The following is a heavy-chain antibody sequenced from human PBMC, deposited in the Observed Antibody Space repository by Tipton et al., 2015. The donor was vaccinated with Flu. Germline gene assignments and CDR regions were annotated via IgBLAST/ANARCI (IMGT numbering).Heavy chain of an antibody. CDR1: GDSVSSNSAA. CDR2: TYYRSKWYN. J-gene: IGHJ3*02. V-gene: IGHV6-1*01. CDR3: ARESYSSSWYSPGAGAFDI. D-gene: IGHD6-13*01. Sequence: GLVKPSQTLSLTCAISGDSVSSNSAAWNWIRQSPSTGLEWLGRTYYRSKWYNDYAVSVKSRITINPDTSKNQFSLQLNSVTPEDTAVYYCARESYSSSWYSPGAGAFDIWGQGTMVTVSS.